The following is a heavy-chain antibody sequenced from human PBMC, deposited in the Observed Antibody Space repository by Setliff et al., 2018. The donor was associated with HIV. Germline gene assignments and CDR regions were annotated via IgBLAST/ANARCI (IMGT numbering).Heavy chain of an antibody. CDR2: INHSGST. CDR3: ARGRTQWPNYNYFDP. D-gene: IGHD6-19*01. J-gene: IGHJ5*02. V-gene: IGHV4-38-2*01. Sequence: TLSLTCAVSGYSISSGYYWGWIRQPPGKGPEWIGEINHSGSTNYNPSLKSRVSISVDTSKKQFSLKLSSVSAADTAVYYCARGRTQWPNYNYFDPWGLGTLVTVSS. CDR1: GYSISSGYY.